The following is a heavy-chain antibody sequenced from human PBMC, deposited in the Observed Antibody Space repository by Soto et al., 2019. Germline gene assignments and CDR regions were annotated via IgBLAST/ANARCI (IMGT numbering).Heavy chain of an antibody. CDR2: INPSGDT. CDR3: ARVYCSGGGCYGIDY. V-gene: IGHV1-46*01. D-gene: IGHD2-15*01. Sequence: ASVKVSCKASGDTFTSYYMHWVRQAPGQGLEWMGIINPSGDTSYAQKFQGRVTMTRDTSTSTVYMELSSLRSEDTAVHYCARVYCSGGGCYGIDYWGQGTLVTVSS. CDR1: GDTFTSYY. J-gene: IGHJ4*02.